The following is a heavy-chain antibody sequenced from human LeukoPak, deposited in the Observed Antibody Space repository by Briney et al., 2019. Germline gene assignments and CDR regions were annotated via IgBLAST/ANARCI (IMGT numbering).Heavy chain of an antibody. J-gene: IGHJ4*02. CDR2: VDDSGNT. D-gene: IGHD2-21*01. V-gene: IGHV4-59*08. CDR1: GGSINSYY. Sequence: SETVSLTCIVSGGSINSYYWSWIRQPPGKGLGWIAYVDDSGNTNYNPSLKSRVTISADTSRNEFSLQVNYVTAADTAVYYCARHLADRLGGARFSDYWGQGTLVTVSS. CDR3: ARHLADRLGGARFSDY.